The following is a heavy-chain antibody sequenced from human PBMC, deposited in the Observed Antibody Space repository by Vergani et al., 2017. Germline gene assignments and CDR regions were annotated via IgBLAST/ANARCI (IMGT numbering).Heavy chain of an antibody. CDR2: LRYDGTTK. D-gene: IGHD2-2*01. CDR3: VKDRGASIGFDD. CDR1: GFSFGSYG. J-gene: IGHJ4*02. V-gene: IGHV3-30*02. Sequence: QVQLVESGGGVVQPGGSLRLSCAASGFSFGSYGMHWVRVRQAPGKGLEWLAYLRYDGTTKQYADSVKGRFTISRDNSKNMLYLQMDSLRPEDTAMFYCVKDRGASIGFDDWGQGPQVTVSS.